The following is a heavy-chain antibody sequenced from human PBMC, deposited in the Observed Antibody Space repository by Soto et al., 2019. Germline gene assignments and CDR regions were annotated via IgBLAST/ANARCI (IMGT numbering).Heavy chain of an antibody. Sequence: PSETLSLTCAVSGGSLSSGGYSWSWIRQPPGKGLEWIGYIYHSGSTYYNPSLKSRVTISVDRSKNQFSLKLSSVTAADTAVYYCARALGYCSGGSCFLGNWFDPWGQGTLVTVSS. J-gene: IGHJ5*02. CDR2: IYHSGST. D-gene: IGHD2-15*01. V-gene: IGHV4-30-2*01. CDR1: GGSLSSGGYS. CDR3: ARALGYCSGGSCFLGNWFDP.